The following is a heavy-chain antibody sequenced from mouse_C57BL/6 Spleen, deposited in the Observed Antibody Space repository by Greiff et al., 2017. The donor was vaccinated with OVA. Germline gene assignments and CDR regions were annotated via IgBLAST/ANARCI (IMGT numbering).Heavy chain of an antibody. CDR2: IDPETGGT. CDR1: GYTFTDYE. CDR3: TRWVVTTLYYYAMDD. J-gene: IGHJ4*01. Sequence: VQLQESGAELVRPGASVTLSCKASGYTFTDYEMHWVKQTPVHGLEWIGAIDPETGGTAYNQKFKGKAILTADKSSSTAYMELRSLTSEDSAVYYCTRWVVTTLYYYAMDDWGQGTSVTVSS. D-gene: IGHD2-1*01. V-gene: IGHV1-15*01.